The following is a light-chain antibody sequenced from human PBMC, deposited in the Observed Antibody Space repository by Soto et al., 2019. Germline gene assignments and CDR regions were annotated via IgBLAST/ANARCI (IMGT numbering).Light chain of an antibody. CDR3: QQSYSTPRT. J-gene: IGKJ1*01. V-gene: IGKV1-39*01. CDR1: QSISNY. CDR2: AAS. Sequence: DIQMTQSPSSLSASVGDRVTITCRASQSISNYLNWYQQKPGKAPKXMIYAASSLQSGVPSRFSGSGSGTDCTLTISSLQPEDVATYYCQQSYSTPRTLGQGTKVDIK.